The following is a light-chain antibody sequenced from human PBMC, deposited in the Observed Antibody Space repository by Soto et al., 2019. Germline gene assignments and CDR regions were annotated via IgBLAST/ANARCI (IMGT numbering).Light chain of an antibody. CDR1: QRVTNW. V-gene: IGKV1-5*01. J-gene: IGKJ2*01. CDR3: QQYTTYPYT. CDR2: DAS. Sequence: DIQMTQSPSTLSASVGARVTITCRASQRVTNWLAGYQQKPGKAPNLLIYDASRLQSGIPSRFSGSGSGTEFTLTISSLQPDDFATYYCQQYTTYPYTFGQGTKVDIK.